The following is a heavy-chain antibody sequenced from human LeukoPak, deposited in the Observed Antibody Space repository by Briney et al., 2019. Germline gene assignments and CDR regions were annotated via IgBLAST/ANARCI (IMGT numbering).Heavy chain of an antibody. Sequence: PGGSLRLSCAASGFTFGGYAMTWVRQAPGKGLEWLSLISGNAGTTYQPDSVKGRFTVSRDNSKNTLYLQMNSLRAEDTAVYYCAKVGMVGSTYYFGSWGQGTLVTVSS. V-gene: IGHV3-23*01. CDR2: ISGNAGTT. J-gene: IGHJ4*02. CDR1: GFTFGGYA. D-gene: IGHD1-26*01. CDR3: AKVGMVGSTYYFGS.